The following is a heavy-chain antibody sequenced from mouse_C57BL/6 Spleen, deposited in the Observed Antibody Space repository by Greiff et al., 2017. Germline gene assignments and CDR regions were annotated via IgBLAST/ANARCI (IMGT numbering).Heavy chain of an antibody. J-gene: IGHJ4*01. Sequence: QVQLQQPGAELVRPGSSVKLSCKASGYTFTSYWMHWVKQRPIQGLEWIGNIDPSDSETHYNQKFKDKATLTVDKSSITAYMQLSSLTSEDSAVYYCARRVYGNYVDYAMDYWGQGTSVTVSS. V-gene: IGHV1-52*01. CDR2: IDPSDSET. CDR1: GYTFTSYW. CDR3: ARRVYGNYVDYAMDY. D-gene: IGHD2-1*01.